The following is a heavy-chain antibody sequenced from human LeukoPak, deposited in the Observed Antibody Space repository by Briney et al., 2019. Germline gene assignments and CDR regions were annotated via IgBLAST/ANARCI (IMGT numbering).Heavy chain of an antibody. CDR1: GGTFSSYA. Sequence: SVKVSCKASGGTFSSYAISWVRQAPGQGLEWMGRIIPIFGTANYAQKFQGRVTITTDESTSTAYMELSSLKSEDTAVYYCAREGPGYDFDYWGQGTLVTVSS. J-gene: IGHJ4*02. CDR3: AREGPGYDFDY. D-gene: IGHD5-12*01. CDR2: IIPIFGTA. V-gene: IGHV1-69*05.